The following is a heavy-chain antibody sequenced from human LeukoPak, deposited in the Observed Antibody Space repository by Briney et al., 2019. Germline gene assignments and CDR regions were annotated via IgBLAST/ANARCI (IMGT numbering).Heavy chain of an antibody. CDR3: AKDGSYYGFYYFDY. D-gene: IGHD1-26*01. CDR2: ISGSGGST. Sequence: GGSLRLSCAASGFTFSSYAVSWVRQAPGKGLEWVSAISGSGGSTYYADSVKGRFTISRDNSKNTLYLQMNSLRAEDTAVYYCAKDGSYYGFYYFDYWGQGTLVTVSS. J-gene: IGHJ4*02. V-gene: IGHV3-23*01. CDR1: GFTFSSYA.